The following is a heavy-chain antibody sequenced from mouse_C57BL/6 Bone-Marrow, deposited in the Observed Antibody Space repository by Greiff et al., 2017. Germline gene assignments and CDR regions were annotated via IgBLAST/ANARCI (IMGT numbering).Heavy chain of an antibody. D-gene: IGHD2-4*01. CDR1: GFTFSDYY. CDR2: ISNGGGST. Sequence: EVQLVESGGGLVQPGGSLKLSCAASGFTFSDYYMYWVRQTPEKRLEWVAYISNGGGSTYYPDTVKGRFTISRDNAKNTLYLQMSRLKSEDTAMYYCARHDYEAFAYWGQGTLVTVSA. CDR3: ARHDYEAFAY. J-gene: IGHJ3*01. V-gene: IGHV5-12*01.